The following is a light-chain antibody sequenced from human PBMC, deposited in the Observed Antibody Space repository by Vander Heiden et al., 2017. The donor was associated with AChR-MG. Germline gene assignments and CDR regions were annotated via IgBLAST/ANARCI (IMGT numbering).Light chain of an antibody. CDR3: QQDNNWPLT. V-gene: IGKV3-15*01. Sequence: EILMTQSPATMSLSPGQRPTLSCRASQTVSSNLAWYQQKPGQAPRLVIYGASTRATDIPARFSGSASGTEFTLTISILQSEDFAVYYCQQDNNWPLTFGGGTEVEIK. J-gene: IGKJ4*01. CDR1: QTVSSN. CDR2: GAS.